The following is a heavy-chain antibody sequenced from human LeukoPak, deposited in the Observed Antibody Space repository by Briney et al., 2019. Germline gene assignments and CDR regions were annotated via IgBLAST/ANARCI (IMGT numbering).Heavy chain of an antibody. V-gene: IGHV3-30*04. CDR3: ARDRVAARPRWFDP. Sequence: PAGGSLRLSCAASGFTFSSYAMHWVRQAPGKGLEWAAVISYDGSNKYYADSVKGRFTISRDNSKNTLYLQMNSLRAEDTAAYYCARDRVAARPRWFDPWGQGTLVTVSS. CDR1: GFTFSSYA. CDR2: ISYDGSNK. D-gene: IGHD6-6*01. J-gene: IGHJ5*02.